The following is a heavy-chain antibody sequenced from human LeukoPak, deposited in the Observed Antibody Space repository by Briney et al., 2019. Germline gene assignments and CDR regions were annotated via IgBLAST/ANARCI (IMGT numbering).Heavy chain of an antibody. CDR2: ISGSGGST. CDR1: GFTFSSYA. CDR3: AKERPYYYDSSGYWPFDY. V-gene: IGHV3-23*01. D-gene: IGHD3-22*01. J-gene: IGHJ4*02. Sequence: PGGSLRLSCAASGFTFSSYAMSWVRQAPGKGLEWVSAISGSGGSTYYADSVKGRFTISRDNSKNTLYLQINSLRAEDTAVYYCAKERPYYYDSSGYWPFDYWGQGTLVTVSS.